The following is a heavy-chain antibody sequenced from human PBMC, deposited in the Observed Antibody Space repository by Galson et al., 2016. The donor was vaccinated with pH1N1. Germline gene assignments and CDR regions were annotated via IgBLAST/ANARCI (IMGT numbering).Heavy chain of an antibody. Sequence: SLRLSCAASGFTFSSYGFHWVRQAPGKGLEWVAVISYDGSNKYYADSVKGRFTISRDNSKNKLYLQMNSLRAKDTAVYYCAKVVRGSSWPSFVYGGPGTLVTVSS. CDR1: GFTFSSYG. D-gene: IGHD6-13*01. CDR2: ISYDGSNK. CDR3: AKVVRGSSWPSFVY. V-gene: IGHV3-30*18. J-gene: IGHJ4*02.